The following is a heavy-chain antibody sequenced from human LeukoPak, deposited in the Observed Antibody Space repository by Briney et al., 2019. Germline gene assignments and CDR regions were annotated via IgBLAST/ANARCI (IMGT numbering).Heavy chain of an antibody. J-gene: IGHJ4*02. V-gene: IGHV1-69*13. CDR1: GYTFTSYG. CDR2: IIPIFGTA. D-gene: IGHD6-13*01. CDR3: ARDRYGAAAGFDY. Sequence: ASVKVSCKASGYTFTSYGISWVRQAPGQGLEWMGGIIPIFGTANYAQKFQGRVTITADESTSTAYMELSSLRSEDTAVYYCARDRYGAAAGFDYWGQGTLVTVSS.